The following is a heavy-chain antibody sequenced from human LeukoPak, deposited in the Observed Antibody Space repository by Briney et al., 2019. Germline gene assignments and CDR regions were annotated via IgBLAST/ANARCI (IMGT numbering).Heavy chain of an antibody. D-gene: IGHD3-22*01. CDR2: IYYSGST. J-gene: IGHJ4*02. CDR1: GGSISSSSYY. CDR3: ARGGYYDSSGSPDY. V-gene: IGHV4-39*07. Sequence: PSETLSLTCTVSGGSISSSSYYWGWIRQPPGKGLEWIGSIYYSGSTYYNPSLKSRVTISVDTSKNQFSLKLSSVTAAGTAVYYCARGGYYDSSGSPDYWGQGTLVTVSS.